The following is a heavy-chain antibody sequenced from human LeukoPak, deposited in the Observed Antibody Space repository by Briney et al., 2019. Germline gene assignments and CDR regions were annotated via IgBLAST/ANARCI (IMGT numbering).Heavy chain of an antibody. V-gene: IGHV3-23*01. CDR3: AKKESPNYYGSGSYYYYGMDV. D-gene: IGHD3-10*01. Sequence: GGSLRLSCAASGFTFSSYAMSWVRQAPGKGLAWVSAISGSGGSTYYADSVKGRFTISRDNSKNTLYLQMNSLRAEDTAVYYCAKKESPNYYGSGSYYYYGMDVWGQGTTVTVSS. CDR2: ISGSGGST. CDR1: GFTFSSYA. J-gene: IGHJ6*02.